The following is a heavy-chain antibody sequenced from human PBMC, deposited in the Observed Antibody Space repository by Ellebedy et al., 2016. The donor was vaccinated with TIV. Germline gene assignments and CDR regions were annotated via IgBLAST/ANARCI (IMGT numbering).Heavy chain of an antibody. J-gene: IGHJ3*02. CDR2: IIPMYGAV. CDR1: GGTFSDSA. Sequence: SVKVSCXSSGGTFSDSAFSWLRQAPGQGLEWMGGIIPMYGAVNYAQKFQGRVTITADKPSSTAYMELSSLRSDETAVYYCAFPGEGHKKVGHPAFDIWGQGTMVTVSS. V-gene: IGHV1-69*06. D-gene: IGHD2-2*01. CDR3: AFPGEGHKKVGHPAFDI.